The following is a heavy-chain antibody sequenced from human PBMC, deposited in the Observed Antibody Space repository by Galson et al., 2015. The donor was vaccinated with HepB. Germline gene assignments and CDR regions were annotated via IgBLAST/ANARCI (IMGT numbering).Heavy chain of an antibody. CDR3: ARSWEVTGNWFDP. Sequence: SVKVSCKASGHSLSTFRMHWVRQAPGRGLEWMGWINAGKGDTKYSQKFQGRVTITSDTYAKSVYLELNSLTLADTALYFCARSWEVTGNWFDPWGQGTLVTVSS. CDR1: GHSLSTFR. V-gene: IGHV1-3*01. D-gene: IGHD6-19*01. CDR2: INAGKGDT. J-gene: IGHJ5*02.